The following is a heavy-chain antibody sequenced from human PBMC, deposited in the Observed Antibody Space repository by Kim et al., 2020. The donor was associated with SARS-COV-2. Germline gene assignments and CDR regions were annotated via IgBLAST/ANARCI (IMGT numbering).Heavy chain of an antibody. Sequence: GGSLRLSCAASGFTFSTYAMTWVRQAPGKGLEWVSAISGSSGSTYYADSVKGRFTISRDNSKNTLYLQMNSLRAEDTAVYYCANLYAYYYGSGSRPDGFDIWGQGTMVTVSS. CDR3: ANLYAYYYGSGSRPDGFDI. V-gene: IGHV3-23*01. CDR1: GFTFSTYA. D-gene: IGHD3-10*01. CDR2: ISGSSGST. J-gene: IGHJ3*02.